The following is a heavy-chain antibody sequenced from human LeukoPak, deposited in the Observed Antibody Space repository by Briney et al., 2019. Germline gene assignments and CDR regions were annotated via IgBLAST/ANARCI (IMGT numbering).Heavy chain of an antibody. CDR3: AREGSFRGRFFDY. J-gene: IGHJ4*02. CDR2: INAGNGNT. CDR1: GYTFTNYA. D-gene: IGHD3-10*01. V-gene: IGHV1-3*01. Sequence: GASVKVSCKASGYTFTNYAIHWVRQAPGQRLECMGWINAGNGNTEYSQKFQGRVTITRDTSATTAYTELSSLISEDTAVYYCAREGSFRGRFFDYWGQGTLVTVSS.